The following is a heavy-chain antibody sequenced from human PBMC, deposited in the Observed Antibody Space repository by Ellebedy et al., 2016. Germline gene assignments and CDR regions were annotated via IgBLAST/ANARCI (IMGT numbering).Heavy chain of an antibody. Sequence: GESLKISXAASGFTVSSNHMTWVRQAPGKGLEWVSVVYSDGGTYYADSVKGRFTISRDNSKSTLYLQMNSLRPEDTAVYYCARNRVDVVATGEGDFDLWGRGTLVTVSS. CDR1: GFTVSSNH. CDR2: VYSDGGT. D-gene: IGHD5-12*01. CDR3: ARNRVDVVATGEGDFDL. V-gene: IGHV3-53*05. J-gene: IGHJ2*01.